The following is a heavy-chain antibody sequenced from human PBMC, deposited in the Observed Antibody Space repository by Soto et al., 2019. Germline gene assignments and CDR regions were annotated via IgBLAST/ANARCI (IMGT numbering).Heavy chain of an antibody. J-gene: IGHJ6*02. CDR1: GGSISSFY. CDR2: MYYSGST. D-gene: IGHD4-17*01. Sequence: QVQLQESGPGLVKPSETLSLTCTVSGGSISSFYWSWIRQPPGKGLEWIGHMYYSGSTKYNPSLKSRVTISVXXSXKXXSLKLNSVTAADTAVYYCARQPATGDYIYCYGMDVWGQGTTVTVSS. V-gene: IGHV4-59*08. CDR3: ARQPATGDYIYCYGMDV.